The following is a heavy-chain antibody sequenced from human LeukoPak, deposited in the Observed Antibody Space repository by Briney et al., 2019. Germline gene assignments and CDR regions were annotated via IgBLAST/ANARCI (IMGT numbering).Heavy chain of an antibody. CDR3: ARERYYDSSGYGI. CDR2: INHSGST. J-gene: IGHJ3*02. CDR1: GGSFSGYY. D-gene: IGHD3-22*01. V-gene: IGHV4-34*01. Sequence: PSETLSLTCAVYGGSFSGYYWSWIRQPPGKGLEWIGEINHSGSTNYNPSLKSRVTISVDTSKNQFSLKLSSVTAADTAVYYCARERYYDSSGYGIWGQGTMVTVSS.